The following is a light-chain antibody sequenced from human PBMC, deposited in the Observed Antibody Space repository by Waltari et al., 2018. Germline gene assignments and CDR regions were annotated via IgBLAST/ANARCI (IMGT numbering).Light chain of an antibody. CDR2: EGS. CDR1: RGDIGGSNI. CDR3: CSFASPNTVI. Sequence: QSALTQPASVSGSPGQSITLSCTSTRGDIGGSNIVSWYQQHPRRAPKLLVYEGSKRPSGVSSRFSGAKSGNTASLTISGLQAEDEANYYCCSFASPNTVIFGGGTKLTVL. V-gene: IGLV2-23*03. J-gene: IGLJ2*01.